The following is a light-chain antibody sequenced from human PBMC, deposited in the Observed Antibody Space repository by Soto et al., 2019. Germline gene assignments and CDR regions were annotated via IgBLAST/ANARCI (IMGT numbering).Light chain of an antibody. V-gene: IGKV3-15*01. Sequence: EIVMTQSPATLSVSPGERATLACRASQTVVSNVAWYQHKPGQAPRLLIHGASTRATGVPARFSGTGSGTEFTLTISSLPSDDFAVYYCQQYHNWPPQYTFGQGTKLQIK. CDR2: GAS. CDR1: QTVVSN. J-gene: IGKJ2*01. CDR3: QQYHNWPPQYT.